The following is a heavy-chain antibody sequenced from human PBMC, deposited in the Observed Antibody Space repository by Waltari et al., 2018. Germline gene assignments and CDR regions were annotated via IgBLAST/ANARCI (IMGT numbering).Heavy chain of an antibody. V-gene: IGHV4-4*02. Sequence: QLQESGPGLVKPSGHLPLSSAVSGGPVTSANGWGWVRQSPQRGLEWIGQVLSTGKTNYSPSFASRVTMSLDASNNQFSLKVTSATAADTAVYYCARDRGRGLYLDVWGPGTLVTVSP. D-gene: IGHD2-15*01. J-gene: IGHJ4*02. CDR1: GGPVTSANG. CDR2: VLSTGKT. CDR3: ARDRGRGLYLDV.